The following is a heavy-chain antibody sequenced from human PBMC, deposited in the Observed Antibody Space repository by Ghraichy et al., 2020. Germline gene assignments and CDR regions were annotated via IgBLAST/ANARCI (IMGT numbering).Heavy chain of an antibody. Sequence: LSLTCAASGFTFSSYAMHWVRQAPGKGLEWVAVISYDGSNKYYADSVKGRFTISRDNSKNTLYLQMNSLRAEDTAVYYCARGGHYYDSSGYYYALDYWGQGTLVTVSS. V-gene: IGHV3-30-3*01. CDR1: GFTFSSYA. D-gene: IGHD3-22*01. J-gene: IGHJ4*02. CDR2: ISYDGSNK. CDR3: ARGGHYYDSSGYYYALDY.